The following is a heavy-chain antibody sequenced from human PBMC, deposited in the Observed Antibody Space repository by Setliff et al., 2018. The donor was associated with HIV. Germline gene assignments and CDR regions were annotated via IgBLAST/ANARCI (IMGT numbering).Heavy chain of an antibody. CDR3: AGHLERLEDY. J-gene: IGHJ4*02. Sequence: PSETLSLTCAVYGGSFSGHYWSWIRQSPGKGLEWIGEINHSGSTNYNPSLKSRVTISVDTSKNQFSLKLSSVTAADTAVYYCAGHLERLEDYWGQGTLVTVSS. V-gene: IGHV4-34*01. D-gene: IGHD1-1*01. CDR2: INHSGST. CDR1: GGSFSGHY.